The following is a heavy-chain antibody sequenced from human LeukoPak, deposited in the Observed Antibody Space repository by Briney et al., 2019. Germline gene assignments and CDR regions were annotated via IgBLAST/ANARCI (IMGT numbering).Heavy chain of an antibody. CDR2: INHSGST. V-gene: IGHV4-34*01. CDR3: ARGGLIAARYFDY. J-gene: IGHJ4*02. Sequence: SETLSLTCAVYGGSFSGYYWSWIRQPPGKGLEWIGEINHSGSTNYNPSLKSRVTISVDTSKNQFSLKLSSVTAADTAVYYCARGGLIAARYFDYWGPGTLVTVSS. D-gene: IGHD6-6*01. CDR1: GGSFSGYY.